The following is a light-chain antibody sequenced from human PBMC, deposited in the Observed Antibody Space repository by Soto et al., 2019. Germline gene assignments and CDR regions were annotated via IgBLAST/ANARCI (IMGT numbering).Light chain of an antibody. CDR2: EVN. V-gene: IGLV2-14*01. CDR1: SSDVGGYNF. Sequence: QSALTQPASVSGSPGQSITISCTGTSSDVGGYNFVSWYQQYPGKAPKLIIFEVNNRPSGISSRFSGSKSGNTASLTISGLQAEDEADYYCSSYAGSRTYLFGTGTKVTVL. J-gene: IGLJ1*01. CDR3: SSYAGSRTYL.